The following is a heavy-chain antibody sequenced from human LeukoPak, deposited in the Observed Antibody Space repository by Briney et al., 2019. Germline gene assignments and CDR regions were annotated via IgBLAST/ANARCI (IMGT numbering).Heavy chain of an antibody. CDR2: ISSSSSTI. CDR1: GFTFSSYS. V-gene: IGHV3-48*04. J-gene: IGHJ6*02. Sequence: GGSLRLSCAASGFTFSSYSMNWVRQAPGKGLEWVSYISSSSSTIYYADSVKGRFTISRDNAKNSLYLQMNSLRAEDTAVYYCAGPSGDIVATIRSGPYYYYYGMDVWGQGTTVTVSS. D-gene: IGHD5-12*01. CDR3: AGPSGDIVATIRSGPYYYYYGMDV.